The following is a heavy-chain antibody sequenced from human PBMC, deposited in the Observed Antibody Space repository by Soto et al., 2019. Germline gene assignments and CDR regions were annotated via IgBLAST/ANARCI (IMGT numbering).Heavy chain of an antibody. CDR1: GFSLSTSGMG. D-gene: IGHD1-1*01. Sequence: QITLKESGPTLVKPTQTLTLTCTFSGFSLSTSGMGVGWIRQPPGKALEWLALIYWDDDKWYSPSLKNRLTITKDTSKNQVVLTMTNMDSVDTATYYCAHMWPYKRSDYMDVWGKGTTVTVSS. V-gene: IGHV2-5*02. CDR2: IYWDDDK. J-gene: IGHJ6*03. CDR3: AHMWPYKRSDYMDV.